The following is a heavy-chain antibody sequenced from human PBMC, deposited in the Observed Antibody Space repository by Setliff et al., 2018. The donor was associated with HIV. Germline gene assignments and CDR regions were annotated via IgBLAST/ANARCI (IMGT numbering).Heavy chain of an antibody. CDR3: ARDRTLRGGEFGP. V-gene: IGHV4-31*03. Sequence: TLSLTCSVSGGSVTSGGYYWTWIRQHPEKGLEWIGRIHYSGSSYYNPSLQSRLSISIDTSKNQFSLRLSSVTAADTAVYYCARDRTLRGGEFGPWGQGTLVTVSS. J-gene: IGHJ5*02. CDR2: IHYSGSS. CDR1: GGSVTSGGYY. D-gene: IGHD3-16*01.